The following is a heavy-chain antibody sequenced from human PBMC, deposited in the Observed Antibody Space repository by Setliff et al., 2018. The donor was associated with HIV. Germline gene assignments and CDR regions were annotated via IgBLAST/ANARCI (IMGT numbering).Heavy chain of an antibody. V-gene: IGHV1-2*02. D-gene: IGHD3-22*01. J-gene: IGHJ4*02. CDR1: GYTFTDYF. CDR3: ARAYYHDSSGYQGFDY. Sequence: GASVKVSCKASGYTFTDYFMHWVRQAPGQGLEWMGWISPDNGGTNYAQKFQGRVTMTRDTSISTAYMELSRLRSDDTAVYYCARAYYHDSSGYQGFDYWGQGTLVTVSS. CDR2: ISPDNGGT.